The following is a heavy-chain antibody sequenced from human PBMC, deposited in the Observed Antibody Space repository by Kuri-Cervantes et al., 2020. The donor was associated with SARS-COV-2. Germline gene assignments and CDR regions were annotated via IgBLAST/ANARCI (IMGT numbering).Heavy chain of an antibody. CDR3: ARYSGYDYQFDY. J-gene: IGHJ4*02. V-gene: IGHV4-59*01. CDR1: GGSISSYY. D-gene: IGHD5-12*01. Sequence: GSLRLSCTVSGGSISSYYWSWIRQPPGKGLEWIGYIYYSGSTNYNPSLKSRVTISVDTSKNQFSLKLSSVTAADTAVYYCARYSGYDYQFDYWGQGTLVTVSS. CDR2: IYYSGST.